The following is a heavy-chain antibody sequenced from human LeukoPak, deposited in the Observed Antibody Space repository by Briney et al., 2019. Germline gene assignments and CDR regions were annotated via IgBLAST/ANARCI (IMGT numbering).Heavy chain of an antibody. D-gene: IGHD3-9*01. Sequence: PGRSLRLSCAASGFTFSSYAMHWVRQAPGKGLEWVAVISYDGSNKYYADSVKGRFTISRDNSKNTLYLQMNSLRAEDTAVYYCANGRGYFDWLPFDYWGQGTLVTVSS. CDR2: ISYDGSNK. CDR3: ANGRGYFDWLPFDY. V-gene: IGHV3-30*04. CDR1: GFTFSSYA. J-gene: IGHJ4*02.